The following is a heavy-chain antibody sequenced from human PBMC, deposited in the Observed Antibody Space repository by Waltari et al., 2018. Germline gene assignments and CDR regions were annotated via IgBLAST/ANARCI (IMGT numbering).Heavy chain of an antibody. Sequence: EVKLVGSGGGLVHPGGSLRLSCTDSGFTFINYDMHWVRQVTGKGLEWVSGIGVAGDTYYADSVRGRFTISRQNVKNSLYLQMDSLRAEDTAVYYCTRGLKNWFDPWGQGILVTVSS. CDR1: GFTFINYD. V-gene: IGHV3-13*01. CDR3: TRGLKNWFDP. J-gene: IGHJ5*02. CDR2: IGVAGDT.